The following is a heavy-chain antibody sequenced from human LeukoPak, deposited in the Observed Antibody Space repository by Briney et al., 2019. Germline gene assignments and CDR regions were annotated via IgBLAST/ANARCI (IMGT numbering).Heavy chain of an antibody. V-gene: IGHV5-51*01. D-gene: IGHD6-13*01. J-gene: IGHJ5*02. Sequence: GESLQISCKGSGYRFTSYWIGWVRQMPGKGLEWMGIIYPGDSDTRYSPSFQGQVTISADKSISTAYLQWSSLKASDTAMYYCARLIYSSSSSNWFDPWGQGTLVTVSS. CDR2: IYPGDSDT. CDR1: GYRFTSYW. CDR3: ARLIYSSSSSNWFDP.